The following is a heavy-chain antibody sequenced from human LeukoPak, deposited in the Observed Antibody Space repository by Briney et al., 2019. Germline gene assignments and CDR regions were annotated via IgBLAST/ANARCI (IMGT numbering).Heavy chain of an antibody. CDR2: ISSSSSYI. CDR3: ARYCSSSTCQGSSYYFGMDV. Sequence: GGSLRLSCAASGFTFSSYSMNWVRQAPGKGLEWVSSISSSSSYIYYADSVKGRFTISRDNSKNTLFLQMDSLRAEDTAVFFCARYCSSSTCQGSSYYFGMDVWGQGTTVTVSS. J-gene: IGHJ6*02. CDR1: GFTFSSYS. V-gene: IGHV3-21*04. D-gene: IGHD2-2*01.